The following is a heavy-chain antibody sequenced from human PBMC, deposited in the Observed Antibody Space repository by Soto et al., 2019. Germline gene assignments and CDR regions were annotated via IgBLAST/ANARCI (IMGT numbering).Heavy chain of an antibody. CDR2: IWYDGSNK. J-gene: IGHJ6*02. CDR1: GFTFSSYG. CDR3: ARHVLPPYCSGGSCYYYYYGMDV. D-gene: IGHD2-15*01. V-gene: IGHV3-33*01. Sequence: QPGGSLRLSCAASGFTFSSYGMHWVRQAPGKGLEWVAVIWYDGSNKYYADSVKGRFTISRDNSKNTLYLQMNSLRAEDTAVYYCARHVLPPYCSGGSCYYYYYGMDVWGQGTTVTVSS.